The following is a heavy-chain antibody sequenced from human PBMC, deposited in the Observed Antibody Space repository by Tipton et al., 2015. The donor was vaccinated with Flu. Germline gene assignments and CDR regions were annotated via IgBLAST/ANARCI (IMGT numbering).Heavy chain of an antibody. CDR2: ISGSGGSA. CDR1: GFTFSNYA. V-gene: IGHV3-23*01. Sequence: SLRLSCAASGFTFSNYATRWVRQAPGKGLQWVSTISGSGGSAYFADSVKGRFTISRDDSKNTLYLQMDSLTAEDTAVYYCAKDANWAFDYWGQGTLVTVSS. J-gene: IGHJ4*02. CDR3: AKDANWAFDY. D-gene: IGHD1-1*01.